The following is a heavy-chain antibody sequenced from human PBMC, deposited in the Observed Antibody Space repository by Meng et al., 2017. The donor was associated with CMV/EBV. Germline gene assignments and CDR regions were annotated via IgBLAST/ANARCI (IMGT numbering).Heavy chain of an antibody. D-gene: IGHD2-2*03. J-gene: IGHJ2*01. CDR1: GGYY. CDR2: IYYSGST. Sequence: GGYYWSWIRQQPGKGLEWIGYIYYSGSTYYNPSLKSRVTISVDTSKNQFSLKLSSVTAADTAVYYCARDYGYCSSTSCYGNWYFDLWGRGTLVTVSS. V-gene: IGHV4-31*02. CDR3: ARDYGYCSSTSCYGNWYFDL.